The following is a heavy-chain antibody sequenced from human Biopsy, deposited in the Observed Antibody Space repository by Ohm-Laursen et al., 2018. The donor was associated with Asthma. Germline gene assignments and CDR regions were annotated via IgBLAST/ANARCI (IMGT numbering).Heavy chain of an antibody. CDR2: LIPVLGTP. D-gene: IGHD3-9*01. J-gene: IGHJ3*02. V-gene: IGHV1-69*01. Sequence: SSVTVSCQASGDSFSNYAISWVRQAPGQVLEWMGGLIPVLGTPAHAQMFEGRVTITADESTSTAYMDLSSLRSEDTAVYYCARTYCDFLTGQVNDAFAIWGQGTVVTVSS. CDR3: ARTYCDFLTGQVNDAFAI. CDR1: GDSFSNYA.